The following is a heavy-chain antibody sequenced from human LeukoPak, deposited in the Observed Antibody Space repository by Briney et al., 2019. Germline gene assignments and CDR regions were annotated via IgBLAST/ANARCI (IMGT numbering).Heavy chain of an antibody. Sequence: GASVKVSCKASGGTFSSYAISWVRQAPGQGLEWMGGIIPIFSTADYAQKFQGRVTITADESTSTAYMELSSLRSEDTAVFYCARTPLRPAATTPRQLDYWGQGTLVTVSS. D-gene: IGHD5-12*01. J-gene: IGHJ4*02. CDR1: GGTFSSYA. V-gene: IGHV1-69*13. CDR2: IIPIFSTA. CDR3: ARTPLRPAATTPRQLDY.